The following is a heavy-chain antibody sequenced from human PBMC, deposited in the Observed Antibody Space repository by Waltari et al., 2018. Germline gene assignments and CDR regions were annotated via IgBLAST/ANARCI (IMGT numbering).Heavy chain of an antibody. CDR1: ADTFSVYA. V-gene: IGHV1-69*01. CDR2: IIPIFGTA. J-gene: IGHJ4*02. Sequence: QVQLVQPGAEVKRPGSSVRVSCQPSADTFSVYAIRPVRHAPGHGIEWMGGIIPIFGTANYAQKFQGRVTITADESTSTAYMELSSLRSEDTAVYYCARVRYYYGSGRHQGIYFDYWGQGTLVTVSS. D-gene: IGHD3-10*01. CDR3: ARVRYYYGSGRHQGIYFDY.